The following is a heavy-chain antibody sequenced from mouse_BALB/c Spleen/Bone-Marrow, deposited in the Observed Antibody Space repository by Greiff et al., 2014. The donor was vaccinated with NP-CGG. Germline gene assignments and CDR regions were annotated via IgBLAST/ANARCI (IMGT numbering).Heavy chain of an antibody. J-gene: IGHJ4*01. CDR3: ARDRAYYRYDGYYYAMDY. D-gene: IGHD2-14*01. V-gene: IGHV5-4*02. Sequence: VQLQQPGGGLVKPGGSLKLSCAASGFTFSDYYMYWVRQTPEKRLEWVAIISDGGSYTYYPDSVKGRFTISRDNAKNNLYLQMSSLKSDDTAMYYCARDRAYYRYDGYYYAMDYWGQGTSVTVSS. CDR2: ISDGGSYT. CDR1: GFTFSDYY.